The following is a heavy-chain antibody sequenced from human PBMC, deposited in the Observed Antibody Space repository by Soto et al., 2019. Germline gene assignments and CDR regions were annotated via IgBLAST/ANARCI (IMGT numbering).Heavy chain of an antibody. V-gene: IGHV1-18*01. J-gene: IGHJ3*02. D-gene: IGHD3-22*01. CDR1: GYTFTSYG. Sequence: GASVKVSCKASGYTFTSYGISWVRQAPGQGLEWMGWISAYNGNTNYAQKLQGRVTMTTDTSTSTAYMELRSLRSDDTAVYYCARGLNYDYDSSGYGDAFDIWGQGTMVNVSS. CDR2: ISAYNGNT. CDR3: ARGLNYDYDSSGYGDAFDI.